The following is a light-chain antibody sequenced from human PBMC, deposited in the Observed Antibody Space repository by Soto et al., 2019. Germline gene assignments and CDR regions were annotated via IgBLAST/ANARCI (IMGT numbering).Light chain of an antibody. J-gene: IGKJ2*01. CDR2: GTS. V-gene: IGKV3-15*01. CDR1: QSVSTN. CDR3: QQYNYWPPYT. Sequence: EIVMTQSPATLSVSPGERATLSCRASQSVSTNLAWFQQKPGQSPRLLIYGTSTRATGVPARFSGSGSGTEFTLTVSGLQSEDVATYYCQQYNYWPPYTFGQGTKLEIK.